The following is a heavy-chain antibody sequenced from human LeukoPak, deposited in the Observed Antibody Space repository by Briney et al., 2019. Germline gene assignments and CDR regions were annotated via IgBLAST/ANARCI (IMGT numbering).Heavy chain of an antibody. CDR2: IYPGDSRV. D-gene: IGHD2-2*01. CDR3: ACRDLTSTWSFP. Sequence: GESLKISCQGFGYSFTSYWIGWVRQTPGKGMEWMGVIYPGDSRVRYNPSFQGQVTISVDKSISTAYLQWVSLRASDTAICYCACRDLTSTWSFPWGQGTLVTVSS. J-gene: IGHJ5*02. V-gene: IGHV5-51*01. CDR1: GYSFTSYW.